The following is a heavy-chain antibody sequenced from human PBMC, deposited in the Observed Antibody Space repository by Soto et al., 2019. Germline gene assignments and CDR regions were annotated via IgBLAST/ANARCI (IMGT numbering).Heavy chain of an antibody. D-gene: IGHD2-2*01. CDR1: VGSITSSGYY. Sequence: QVQLQESGPGLVKPSQTLSLTCTVSVGSITSSGYYWSWIRQHPGEGLEWIGFTSISGSTSYNPSLKGRVTKSVATSSNQYSLNLKSVTAADTAVYYCARGGGSTKVDYWGQGTLVTVSP. V-gene: IGHV4-31*03. CDR3: ARGGGSTKVDY. J-gene: IGHJ4*02. CDR2: TSISGST.